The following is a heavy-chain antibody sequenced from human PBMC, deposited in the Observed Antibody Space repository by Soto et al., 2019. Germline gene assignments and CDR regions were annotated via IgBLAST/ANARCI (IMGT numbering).Heavy chain of an antibody. CDR2: IKSKTDGGTT. CDR3: TTEIPYCSGGSCYVY. V-gene: IGHV3-15*01. D-gene: IGHD2-15*01. J-gene: IGHJ4*02. Sequence: GGSLRLSCAASGFTFSNAWMSWVRQAPGKGLEWVGRIKSKTDGGTTDYAAPVKGRFTISRDDSKNTLYLQMNSLKTEDTAVYYCTTEIPYCSGGSCYVYWGQGTLVTVSS. CDR1: GFTFSNAW.